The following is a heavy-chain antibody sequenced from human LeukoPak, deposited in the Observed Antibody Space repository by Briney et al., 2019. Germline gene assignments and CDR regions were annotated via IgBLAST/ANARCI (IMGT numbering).Heavy chain of an antibody. V-gene: IGHV4-31*03. CDR3: ARVSVRGLNFDY. D-gene: IGHD3-3*01. J-gene: IGHJ4*02. CDR1: GGSISSGGYY. CDR2: IYYSGST. Sequence: SSQTLSLTCTVSGGSISSGGYYWSWLRQHPGKGLEWIGYIYYSGSTYYNPSLKSRVTISVDTSKNQFSLKLSSVTAADTAVYYCARVSVRGLNFDYWGQGTLVTVSS.